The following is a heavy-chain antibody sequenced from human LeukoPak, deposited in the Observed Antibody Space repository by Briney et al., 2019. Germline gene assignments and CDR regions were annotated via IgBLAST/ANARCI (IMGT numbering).Heavy chain of an antibody. CDR3: ARQDIVIVPTAPPGAFDI. CDR1: GYSFTRYW. J-gene: IGHJ3*02. V-gene: IGHV5-51*01. Sequence: GESLKISCKGSGYSFTRYWIGWVRQMPGKGLEWMGIIYPGDSDTRYSPSFQGQVTVSVDKSNTTAYLQWSSLKASDTAMYYCARQDIVIVPTAPPGAFDIWGQGTMVTVSS. CDR2: IYPGDSDT. D-gene: IGHD2-2*01.